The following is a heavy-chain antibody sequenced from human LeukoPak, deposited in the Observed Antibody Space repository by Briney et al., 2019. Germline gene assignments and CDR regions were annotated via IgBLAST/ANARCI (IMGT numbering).Heavy chain of an antibody. CDR1: GFTCSSYW. J-gene: IGHJ4*02. CDR3: ARAPGAIRGNYFDY. Sequence: GGSLRLSCAASGFTCSSYWMSWVRQAPGKGLEWVANIKQDGSEKYYVDSVKGRFTISRDKAKKSVYLQMNSLTAEDTAVYYCARAPGAIRGNYFDYWGQGTLVTVSS. V-gene: IGHV3-7*01. D-gene: IGHD1-26*01. CDR2: IKQDGSEK.